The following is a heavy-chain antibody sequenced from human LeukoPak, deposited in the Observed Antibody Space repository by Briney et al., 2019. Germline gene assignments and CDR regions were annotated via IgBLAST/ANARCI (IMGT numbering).Heavy chain of an antibody. Sequence: GESLKISCRAFGYSFTNYWIGWVRQMPGIGLEWMGIIYPGDSDTRYSPSFQGQVTISADKSISTAYLQWSSLKASDTAMYYCARLKGIAAAATYGMDVWGQGTTVTVSS. J-gene: IGHJ6*02. V-gene: IGHV5-51*01. CDR2: IYPGDSDT. CDR1: GYSFTNYW. CDR3: ARLKGIAAAATYGMDV. D-gene: IGHD6-13*01.